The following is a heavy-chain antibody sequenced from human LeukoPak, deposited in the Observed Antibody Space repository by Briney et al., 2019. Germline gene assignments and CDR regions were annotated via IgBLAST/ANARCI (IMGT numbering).Heavy chain of an antibody. J-gene: IGHJ3*02. Sequence: GGSLRLSCAASGFTFSSYEMNWARQAPGKGLEWVSYISSSGSTIYYADSVKGRFTISRDNAKNSLYLQMNSLRAEDTAVYYCGRVKEASAFDIWGQGTMVTVS. CDR2: ISSSGSTI. D-gene: IGHD5-12*01. CDR3: GRVKEASAFDI. V-gene: IGHV3-48*03. CDR1: GFTFSSYE.